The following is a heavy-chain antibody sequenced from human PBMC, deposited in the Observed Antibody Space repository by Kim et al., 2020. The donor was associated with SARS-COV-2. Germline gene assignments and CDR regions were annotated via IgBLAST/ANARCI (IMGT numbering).Heavy chain of an antibody. Sequence: GGSLRLSCAASGFTFSSYGMHWVRQAPGKGLEWVAVISYDGSNKYYADSVKGRFTISRDNSKNTLYLQMNSLRAEDTAVYYCANLYSYGHMVDYWGQGTLLTVSS. V-gene: IGHV3-30*18. CDR3: ANLYSYGHMVDY. CDR2: ISYDGSNK. D-gene: IGHD5-18*01. J-gene: IGHJ4*02. CDR1: GFTFSSYG.